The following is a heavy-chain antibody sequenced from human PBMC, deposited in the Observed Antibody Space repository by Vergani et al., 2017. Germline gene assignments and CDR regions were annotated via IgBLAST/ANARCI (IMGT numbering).Heavy chain of an antibody. V-gene: IGHV4-59*01. Sequence: QVQLQESGPGLVKPSETLSLTCTVSGGSISSYYWSWIRQPPGKGLEWIGYIYYSGSTNYNPSLKSRVTISGDTSKNQFSLKLSSVTAADTAVYYCARDSHRYCSGGSCYSNWFDPWGQGTLVTVSS. CDR3: ARDSHRYCSGGSCYSNWFDP. J-gene: IGHJ5*02. CDR2: IYYSGST. D-gene: IGHD2-15*01. CDR1: GGSISSYY.